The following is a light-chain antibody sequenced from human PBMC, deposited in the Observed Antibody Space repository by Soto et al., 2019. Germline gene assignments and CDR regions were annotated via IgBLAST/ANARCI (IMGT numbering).Light chain of an antibody. Sequence: ALAQPASVSGSPGQSLTISCTGTTSDVGGYNYVSWYQQHPGKAPKLRIYEVSTRPSRGSNRFSGSKSGNTASQTIYGLQAEDEAYHYCSSYTRCSSPYVFGPGTQVTVL. J-gene: IGLJ1*01. CDR2: EVS. V-gene: IGLV2-14*01. CDR1: TSDVGGYNY. CDR3: SSYTRCSSPYV.